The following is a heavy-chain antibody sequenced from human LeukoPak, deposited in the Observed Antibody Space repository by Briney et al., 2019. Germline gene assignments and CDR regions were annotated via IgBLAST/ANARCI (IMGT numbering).Heavy chain of an antibody. D-gene: IGHD3-16*02. V-gene: IGHV1-46*01. CDR1: GYTFTSYY. CDR3: AGFDRTYFDY. J-gene: IGHJ4*02. CDR2: INPSGGST. Sequence: ASEKLSCKASGYTFTSYYMHWVRQAPGQRLERRGIINPSGGSTSYAQKFQGRVTMTRDMSTSAVYMELSSLRSEDTAVYYCAGFDRTYFDYWGQGTLVTVSS.